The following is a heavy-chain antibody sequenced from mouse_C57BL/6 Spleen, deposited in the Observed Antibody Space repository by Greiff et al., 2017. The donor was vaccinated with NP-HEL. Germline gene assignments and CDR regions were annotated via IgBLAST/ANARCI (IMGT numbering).Heavy chain of an antibody. V-gene: IGHV1-62-2*01. J-gene: IGHJ1*03. CDR1: GYTFTNYT. Sequence: QVQLQQSGAELVKPGASVKLSCKASGYTFTNYTMHWVKQRPGQGLEWIGWIYPGSGSIKYNEKFKGKATLTADKSSSTVYMELSRLTSEDSAVYFCARHALDGTDGGYFDVWGTGTTVTVSS. CDR2: IYPGSGSI. D-gene: IGHD2-3*01. CDR3: ARHALDGTDGGYFDV.